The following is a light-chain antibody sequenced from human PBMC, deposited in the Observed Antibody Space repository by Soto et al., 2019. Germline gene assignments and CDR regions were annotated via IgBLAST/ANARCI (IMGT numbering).Light chain of an antibody. CDR3: HQSFTTHT. V-gene: IGKV1-39*01. J-gene: IGKJ4*01. Sequence: DIQMTQSTSSLSASVGDRVTITCRASQTISRALNWYQQKPGKAPKLLIYAASYLQTGVPSRFSGSGSGTDFVLTISSLQPEDFATYYCHQSFTTHTFGGGTKVEIK. CDR1: QTISRA. CDR2: AAS.